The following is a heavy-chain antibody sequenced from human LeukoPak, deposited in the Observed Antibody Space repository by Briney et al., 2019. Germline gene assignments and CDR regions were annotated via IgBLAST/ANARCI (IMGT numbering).Heavy chain of an antibody. V-gene: IGHV1-18*04. CDR2: ISAYNGNT. CDR1: GYTFTGYY. Sequence: GASVKVSCKASGYTFTGYYMHWVRQAPGQGLEWMGWISAYNGNTNYAQKLQGRVTMTTDTSTSTAYMELRSLRSDDTAVYYCARDNMDQDYDFWSGYSGLDYWGQGTLVTVSS. D-gene: IGHD3-3*01. CDR3: ARDNMDQDYDFWSGYSGLDY. J-gene: IGHJ4*02.